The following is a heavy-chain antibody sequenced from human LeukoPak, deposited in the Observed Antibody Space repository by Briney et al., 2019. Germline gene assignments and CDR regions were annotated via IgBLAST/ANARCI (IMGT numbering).Heavy chain of an antibody. CDR3: ARATYCSDGSCYSDY. CDR1: GYTFTSYS. D-gene: IGHD2-15*01. Sequence: ASVKVSCKASGYTFTSYSISWVRQAPGQGLEWMGWISAYNGNTIYAQKVKGRVTMTTDTSTSTAYMELRSLKSDDTAVYYCARATYCSDGSCYSDYWGQGTLVTVSS. CDR2: ISAYNGNT. J-gene: IGHJ4*02. V-gene: IGHV1-18*01.